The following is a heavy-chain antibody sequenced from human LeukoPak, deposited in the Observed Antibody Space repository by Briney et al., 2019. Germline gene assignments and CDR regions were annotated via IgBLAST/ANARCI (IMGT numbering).Heavy chain of an antibody. CDR1: GFTFSSYA. CDR3: AKDRVVFDH. Sequence: PGGSLRLSCAASGFTFSSYAMSWVRQAPGKGLEWVSTSGTGGSTYYADSVKGRFTISRDNSKNTLYLQMNSLRVEDTAIYYCAKDRVVFDHWGQGTLVTVSS. J-gene: IGHJ4*02. CDR2: SGTGGST. V-gene: IGHV3-23*01. D-gene: IGHD3-10*01.